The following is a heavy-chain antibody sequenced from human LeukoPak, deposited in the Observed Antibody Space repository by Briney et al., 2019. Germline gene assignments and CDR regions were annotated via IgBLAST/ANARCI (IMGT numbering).Heavy chain of an antibody. CDR1: GFTFSNYA. D-gene: IGHD3-22*01. V-gene: IGHV3-30-3*01. CDR2: ISYDGSNK. J-gene: IGHJ3*02. CDR3: ARDLYDSSESAFDI. Sequence: GGSLRLSCAPSGFTFSNYAMHWVPQAPGKGLECVAVISYDGSNKYYADSVKGRFTISRDNSKNTLYLQMNSLRAEDTAVYYCARDLYDSSESAFDIWGQGTMVTVSS.